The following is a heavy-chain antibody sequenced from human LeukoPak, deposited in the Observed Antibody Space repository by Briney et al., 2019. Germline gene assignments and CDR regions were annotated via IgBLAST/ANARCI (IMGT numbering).Heavy chain of an antibody. D-gene: IGHD4-11*01. V-gene: IGHV4-34*01. Sequence: SETLSLTCAVYGGSFSGYYWSWIRQPPGKGLEWIGEINHSGSTNYNPSLKSRVTISVDTSKNQFSLKLSSVTAADTAVYYCARGDNSNYWFDPWGQGTLVTVSS. CDR3: ARGDNSNYWFDP. CDR2: INHSGST. CDR1: GGSFSGYY. J-gene: IGHJ5*02.